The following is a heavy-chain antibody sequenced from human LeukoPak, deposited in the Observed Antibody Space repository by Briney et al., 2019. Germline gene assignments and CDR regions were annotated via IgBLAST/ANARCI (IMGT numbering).Heavy chain of an antibody. CDR3: AKRSIAVAGYYFDY. V-gene: IGHV3-23*01. D-gene: IGHD6-19*01. Sequence: GGSLRLSCAASGFTVSSYAMSWVRQAPGKGLEWVSAVSGSGGSTYYADSVKGRFTISRDNSKNTLYLQMNSLRAEDTAVYYCAKRSIAVAGYYFDYWGPGTLVTVSS. CDR1: GFTVSSYA. J-gene: IGHJ4*02. CDR2: VSGSGGST.